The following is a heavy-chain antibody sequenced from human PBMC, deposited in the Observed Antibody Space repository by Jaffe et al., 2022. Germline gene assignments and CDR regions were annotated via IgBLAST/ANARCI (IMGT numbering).Heavy chain of an antibody. D-gene: IGHD4-17*01. J-gene: IGHJ2*01. CDR2: IYYSGST. Sequence: QLQLQESGPGLVKPSETLSLTCTVSGGSISSSSYYWGWIRQPPGKGLEWIGSIYYSGSTYYNPSLKSRVTISVDTSKNQFSLKLSSVTAADTAVYYCARRGMTTVTTDWYFDLWGRGTLVTVSS. V-gene: IGHV4-39*01. CDR1: GGSISSSSYY. CDR3: ARRGMTTVTTDWYFDL.